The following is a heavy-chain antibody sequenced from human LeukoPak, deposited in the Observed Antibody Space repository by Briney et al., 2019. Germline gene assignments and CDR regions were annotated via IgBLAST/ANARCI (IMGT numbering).Heavy chain of an antibody. D-gene: IGHD6-19*01. J-gene: IGHJ4*02. CDR1: GDSLSSYY. V-gene: IGHV4-59*01. CDR3: ARAGSGWSFDY. Sequence: SETLSLTCSVSGDSLSSYYWSWIRQPPGHGLEWIGYTYYRGSTNYNSSLKSRVTISVDTSKNQFSLNLSSVTAADTAVYYCARAGSGWSFDYWGQGTLVTVSS. CDR2: TYYRGST.